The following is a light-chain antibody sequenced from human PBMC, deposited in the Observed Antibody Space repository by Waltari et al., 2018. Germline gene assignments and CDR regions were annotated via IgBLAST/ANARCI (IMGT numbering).Light chain of an antibody. CDR1: GSDIGIYNH. CDR3: ASYTSTFTWV. CDR2: DVT. J-gene: IGLJ3*02. Sequence: QSALTQPPSVSGSPGQSVTITCTGTGSDIGIYNHVHWFQPPPGTAPKLLIYDVTYRPSGVPDRFSGSKSGNTASLTISGLQTEDESDYYCASYTSTFTWVFGGGTKLTVL. V-gene: IGLV2-18*02.